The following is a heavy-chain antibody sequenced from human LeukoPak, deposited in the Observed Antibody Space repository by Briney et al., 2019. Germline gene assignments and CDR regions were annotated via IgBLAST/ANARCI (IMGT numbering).Heavy chain of an antibody. CDR3: ARDRPYDYVWGSDY. D-gene: IGHD3-16*01. J-gene: IGHJ4*02. Sequence: APVKVSCKASGYTFTSYGISWVRQAPGQGLEWMGWISAYNGNTNYAQKLQGKVTMTTDTSTSTAYMELRSLRSDDTAVYYCARDRPYDYVWGSDYWGQGTLVTVSS. V-gene: IGHV1-18*01. CDR2: ISAYNGNT. CDR1: GYTFTSYG.